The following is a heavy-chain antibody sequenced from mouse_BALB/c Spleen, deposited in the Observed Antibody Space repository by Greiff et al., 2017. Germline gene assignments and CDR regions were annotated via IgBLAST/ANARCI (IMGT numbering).Heavy chain of an antibody. V-gene: IGHV3-2*02. CDR3: ARSWLEPAMDY. CDR2: ISYSGST. CDR1: GYSITSDYA. J-gene: IGHJ4*01. Sequence: DVQLQESGPGLVKPSQSLSLTCTVTGYSITSDYAWNWIRQFPGNKLEWMGYISYSGSTSYNPSLKSRISITRDTSKNQFFLQLNSVTTEDTATYYCARSWLEPAMDYWGQGTSVTVSS. D-gene: IGHD2-2*01.